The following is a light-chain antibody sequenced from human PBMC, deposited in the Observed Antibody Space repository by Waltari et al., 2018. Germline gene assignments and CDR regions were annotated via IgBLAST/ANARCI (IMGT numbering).Light chain of an antibody. CDR1: SAHITHP. CDR2: VNRDGSH. V-gene: IGLV4-69*01. Sequence: QLVLTQSPSASAPLGPPVQLTCTLSSAHITHPPPSLQQHPRKGPRYLMKVNRDGSHSKGDDIPDRFSGSSSGAERYLTISSLQSEDEADYYCQTGGHGTWVFGGGTKLTVL. J-gene: IGLJ3*02. CDR3: QTGGHGTWV.